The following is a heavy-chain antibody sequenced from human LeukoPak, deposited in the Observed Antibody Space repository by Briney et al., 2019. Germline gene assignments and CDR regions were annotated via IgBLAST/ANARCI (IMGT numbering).Heavy chain of an antibody. J-gene: IGHJ4*02. Sequence: GGSLRLSCAASGFTFSSSAMSWVRQVLGKGLEWVSGISASGGSTYYADSVRGRFTISRDNSRYTLHLQLNSLRAEDTAVYYCAKGYRSGWYQGFDCWGQGTLVTVSS. CDR3: AKGYRSGWYQGFDC. D-gene: IGHD6-19*01. CDR1: GFTFSSSA. V-gene: IGHV3-23*01. CDR2: ISASGGST.